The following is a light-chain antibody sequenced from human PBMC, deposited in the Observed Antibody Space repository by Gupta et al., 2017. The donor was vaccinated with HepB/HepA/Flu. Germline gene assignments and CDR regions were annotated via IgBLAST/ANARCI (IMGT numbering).Light chain of an antibody. J-gene: IGKJ1*01. CDR2: AAS. CDR3: QQYDSSPRT. V-gene: IGKV1-8*01. Sequence: AIRMTQSPSSFSASTGDRVTITCRASQGISSYLAWYQQKPGKAPKLLIYAASTLQSGVPSRFSGRGSGTDFTLTISCLQSEDFATYYCQQYDSSPRTFGQGTKVEIK. CDR1: QGISSY.